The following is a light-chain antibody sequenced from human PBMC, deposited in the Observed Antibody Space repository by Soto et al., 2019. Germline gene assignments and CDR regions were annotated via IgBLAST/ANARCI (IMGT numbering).Light chain of an antibody. CDR2: KAS. J-gene: IGKJ1*01. V-gene: IGKV1-5*03. CDR1: QSISSW. CDR3: QQYSSYWT. Sequence: DIQMTQSPSTLSASVGDRVTITCRASQSISSWLAWYQQKPGKAPKLLIYKASSLEGGVPSRFSGSGSGTEFTLTITRLQPDDFATYYCQQYSSYWTFGQGTKVEIK.